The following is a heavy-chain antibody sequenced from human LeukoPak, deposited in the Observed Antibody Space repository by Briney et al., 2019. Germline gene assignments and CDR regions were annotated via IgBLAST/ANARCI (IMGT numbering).Heavy chain of an antibody. CDR3: ARLPAFGTYYDYYFDD. Sequence: GESLKISCKGSGYSFTSYWIGWVRQMPGKGLEWMGIIYPGDSDTRYSPSFQGQVTISADKSISTAYLQWSSLKASDTAMYYCARLPAFGTYYDYYFDDWGQGTLVTVSS. D-gene: IGHD1-26*01. J-gene: IGHJ4*02. CDR2: IYPGDSDT. V-gene: IGHV5-51*01. CDR1: GYSFTSYW.